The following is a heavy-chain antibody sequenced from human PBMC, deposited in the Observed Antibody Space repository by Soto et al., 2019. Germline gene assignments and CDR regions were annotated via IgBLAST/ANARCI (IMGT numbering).Heavy chain of an antibody. D-gene: IGHD6-19*01. V-gene: IGHV3-30*18. CDR1: GFTFSSYG. J-gene: IGHJ6*03. CDR3: GKVLHGSGWYTIGMDV. CDR2: ISDEGSNK. Sequence: QVQLVESGGGVVQPGWSLRLSCAASGFTFSSYGMHWVRQAPGKGLEWVAVISDEGSNKYYEDSVKGRFTISRDNCQHTLYLQMNSLRAEDTAVYYCGKVLHGSGWYTIGMDVWGKGTTVTVSS.